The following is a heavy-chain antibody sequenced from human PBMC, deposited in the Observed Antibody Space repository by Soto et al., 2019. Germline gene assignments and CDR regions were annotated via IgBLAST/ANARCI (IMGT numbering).Heavy chain of an antibody. D-gene: IGHD3-3*02. Sequence: QVQLLESGGGVVQPGRSLRLSCAASGFTFSSYAMHWVRQAPGKGLEWVAVISYDGSNKYYADSVKGRFTISRDNSKNTLYLQMNSLRAEDTAVYYCARHFWSGYDRRDYWGQGTLVTVSS. CDR1: GFTFSSYA. V-gene: IGHV3-30-3*01. CDR3: ARHFWSGYDRRDY. J-gene: IGHJ4*02. CDR2: ISYDGSNK.